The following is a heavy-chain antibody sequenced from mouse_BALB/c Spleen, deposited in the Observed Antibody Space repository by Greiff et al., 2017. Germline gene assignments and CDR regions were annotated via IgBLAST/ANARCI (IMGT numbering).Heavy chain of an antibody. Sequence: EVNVVESGGGLVKPGGSLKLSCAASGFAFSSYDMSWVRQTPEKRLEWVAYISSGGGSTYYPDTVKGRFTISRDNAKNTLYLQMSSLKSEDTAMYYCARHGNNDYWGQGTTLTVSS. CDR1: GFAFSSYD. CDR3: ARHGNNDY. D-gene: IGHD4-1*01. J-gene: IGHJ2*01. V-gene: IGHV5-12-1*01. CDR2: ISSGGGST.